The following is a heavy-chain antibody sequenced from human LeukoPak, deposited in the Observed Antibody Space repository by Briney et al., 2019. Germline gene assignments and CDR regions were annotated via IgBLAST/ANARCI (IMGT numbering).Heavy chain of an antibody. CDR2: IYYSGST. CDR1: GGSISSYY. D-gene: IGHD4-17*01. V-gene: IGHV4-59*01. J-gene: IGHJ3*02. CDR3: ARDHVPSIPGWPVSPDYEKHDAFDI. Sequence: PSETLSLTCTVSGGSISSYYWSWIRQPPGKGLEWIGYIYYSGSTNYNPSLKSRVTISVDTSKNQFSLKLSSVTAADTAVYYCARDHVPSIPGWPVSPDYEKHDAFDIWGQGTMVTVSS.